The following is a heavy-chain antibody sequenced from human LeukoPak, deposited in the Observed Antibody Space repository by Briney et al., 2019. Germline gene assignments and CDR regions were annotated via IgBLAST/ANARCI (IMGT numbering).Heavy chain of an antibody. V-gene: IGHV4-39*01. J-gene: IGHJ6*03. CDR3: AGSDYYYYMDV. D-gene: IGHD3-10*01. CDR2: IYHSGST. Sequence: SETLSLTCTVSGGPISSSSYYWGWIRQPPGKGLEWIGSIYHSGSTYYNPSLKSRVTISVDTSKNQFSLKLSSVTAADTAVFYCAGSDYYYYMDVWGKGTTVTVSS. CDR1: GGPISSSSYY.